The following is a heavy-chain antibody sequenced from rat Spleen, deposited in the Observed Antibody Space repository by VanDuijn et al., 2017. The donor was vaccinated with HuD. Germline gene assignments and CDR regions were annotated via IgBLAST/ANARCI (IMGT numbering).Heavy chain of an antibody. CDR1: GFSLTSYN. CDR2: MWSGGST. CDR3: ARSENNYGDY. J-gene: IGHJ2*01. V-gene: IGHV2-45*01. Sequence: QVQLKESGPGLVQPSETLSLTCTVSGFSLTSYNVHWVRQPPGKGLEWMGVMWSGGSTDYNSALKSRLSISRDTSKNQVFLKMNSLQSEDTTTYYCARSENNYGDYWGQGVMVTVSS.